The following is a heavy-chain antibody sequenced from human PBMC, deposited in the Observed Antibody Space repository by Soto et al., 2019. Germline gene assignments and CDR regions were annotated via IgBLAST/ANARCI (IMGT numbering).Heavy chain of an antibody. CDR3: ARQIYDSDTGPNFQYYFDS. D-gene: IGHD3-22*01. Sequence: PGESLKISCKGSGYSFAGYWITWVRQKPGKGPEWMGRIDPSDSQTYYSPSFRGHVTISVTKSITTVFLQWSSLRASDTAVYYCARQIYDSDTGPNFQYYFDSWGQGTPVTVSS. CDR2: IDPSDSQT. CDR1: GYSFAGYW. J-gene: IGHJ4*02. V-gene: IGHV5-10-1*01.